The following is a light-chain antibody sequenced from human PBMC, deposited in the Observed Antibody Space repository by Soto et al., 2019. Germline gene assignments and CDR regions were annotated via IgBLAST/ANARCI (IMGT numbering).Light chain of an antibody. CDR1: QSISTW. CDR3: QQYHSFWT. CDR2: DAS. Sequence: DIQMTQSPSTLSTSLVYRFTITCRASQSISTWLAWYQQKPGKAPNLLIYDASSLEGGVPSRFSGSGSGTEFTLTISSLQPDDYATYYCQQYHSFWTFGQGTKVDIK. J-gene: IGKJ1*01. V-gene: IGKV1-5*01.